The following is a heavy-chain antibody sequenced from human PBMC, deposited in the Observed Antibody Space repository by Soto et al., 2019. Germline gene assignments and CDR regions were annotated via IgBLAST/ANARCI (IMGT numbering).Heavy chain of an antibody. V-gene: IGHV3-48*02. CDR2: ISSTSSLI. CDR3: AREMVGGYFDY. J-gene: IGHJ4*02. CDR1: GFTFTTYT. Sequence: QHGGSLRLSCAASGFTFTTYTMTWVRQAPGEGLEWVSYISSTSSLIYYADSVKGRFTISRDNAKNSLYLQMNSLGDDDTAVYYCAREMVGGYFDYWGQGTLVTVSS. D-gene: IGHD1-26*01.